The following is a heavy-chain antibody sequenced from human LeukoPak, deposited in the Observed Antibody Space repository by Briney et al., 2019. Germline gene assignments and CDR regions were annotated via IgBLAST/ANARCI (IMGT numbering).Heavy chain of an antibody. Sequence: PGRSLRLSCSAAGFTFSSYAMHGVRQAPGKGLEWVAIISYDGSNKYYADSVKGRFTISRDNSKNTLYLQMNSLRAEDTAVYWGVRAPYYYYGMDVWGQGTTVTVSS. V-gene: IGHV3-30*14. D-gene: IGHD3-10*01. CDR3: VRAPYYYYGMDV. CDR1: GFTFSSYA. CDR2: ISYDGSNK. J-gene: IGHJ6*02.